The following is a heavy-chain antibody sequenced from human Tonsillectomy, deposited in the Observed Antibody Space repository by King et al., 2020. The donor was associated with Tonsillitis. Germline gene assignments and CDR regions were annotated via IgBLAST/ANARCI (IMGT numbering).Heavy chain of an antibody. J-gene: IGHJ4*02. Sequence: DVQLVESGGGLVQPGGSLRLSCAASGFTFSNYHMNWVRQAPGKGLEWVSYISSSSSTIYYEDSVKGRFTITRDNAKNSLFLQMNSLRVEDTAVYYCASARIRGQGTLVTVSS. CDR2: ISSSSSTI. CDR1: GFTFSNYH. V-gene: IGHV3-48*04. CDR3: ASARI.